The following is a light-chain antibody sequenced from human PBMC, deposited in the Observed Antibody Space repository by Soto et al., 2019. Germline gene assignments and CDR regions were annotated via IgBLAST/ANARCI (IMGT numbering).Light chain of an antibody. J-gene: IGLJ1*01. CDR1: SSDDGGYNY. V-gene: IGLV2-14*01. CDR2: DVS. CDR3: SSYTSSSTLPYV. Sequence: QSALTQPASVSGSPGQSITISCTGTSSDDGGYNYVSWYQQHPGKAPKLMIYDVSNRPSGVSNRFSGSKSGNTASLTISGLQAEDEADYYCSSYTSSSTLPYVFGTGTKLTVL.